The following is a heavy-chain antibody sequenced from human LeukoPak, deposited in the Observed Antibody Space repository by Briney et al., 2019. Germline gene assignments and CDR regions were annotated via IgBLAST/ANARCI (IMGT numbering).Heavy chain of an antibody. D-gene: IGHD3-10*01. J-gene: IGHJ4*02. CDR1: GGSFSGYY. CDR2: INHSGST. CDR3: ARGRVTMVRGPMGY. Sequence: PSETLSLTCAVYGGSFSGYYWSWIRQPPGKGLELIGEINHSGSTNYNPSLKSRVTISVDTSKNQFSLKLSSVTTADTAVYYCARGRVTMVRGPMGYWGQGTLVTVSS. V-gene: IGHV4-34*01.